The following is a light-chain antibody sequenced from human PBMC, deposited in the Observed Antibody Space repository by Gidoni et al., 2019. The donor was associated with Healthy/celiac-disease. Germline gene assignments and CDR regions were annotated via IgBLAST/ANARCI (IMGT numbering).Light chain of an antibody. CDR3: QQYNNWVIT. J-gene: IGKJ5*01. V-gene: IGKV3-15*01. Sequence: EIVMTLSPATLSVSPGERATLSCRASQSVSSNLAWYQQKPGQAPRLLIYGASTRATSIPARFSGSGSGTEFTLTISSLQSEDFAVYYCQQYNNWVITFGQGTRLEIK. CDR1: QSVSSN. CDR2: GAS.